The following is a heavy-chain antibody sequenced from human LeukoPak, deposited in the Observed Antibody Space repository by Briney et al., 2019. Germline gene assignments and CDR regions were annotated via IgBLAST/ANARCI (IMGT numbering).Heavy chain of an antibody. Sequence: PSETLSLTCGVSGYPISRGYSRGWIRQPPGKGLEWIGNIYHSESTHYNPFLKSRVTISPDTSKNQFSLKLSSVTASDTAVYYCARFDHVWETHGMDAFDLWGQGTMVTVSS. CDR2: IYHSEST. CDR3: ARFDHVWETHGMDAFDL. CDR1: GYPISRGYS. J-gene: IGHJ3*01. D-gene: IGHD3-16*01. V-gene: IGHV4-38-2*01.